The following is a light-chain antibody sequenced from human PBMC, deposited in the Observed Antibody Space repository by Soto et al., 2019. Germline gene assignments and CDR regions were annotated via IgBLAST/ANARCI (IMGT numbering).Light chain of an antibody. CDR3: QQYDSSPRT. V-gene: IGKV3-20*01. Sequence: EIVLTQSPGTLSLSPGERATLSCRASQSVNSVYLAWYQQKPGQAPRLLIYGASSRATGIADRFSGSGSGTDFTLTISRLDPEDFAVYFCQQYDSSPRTFGQGTKVEIK. CDR2: GAS. CDR1: QSVNSVY. J-gene: IGKJ1*01.